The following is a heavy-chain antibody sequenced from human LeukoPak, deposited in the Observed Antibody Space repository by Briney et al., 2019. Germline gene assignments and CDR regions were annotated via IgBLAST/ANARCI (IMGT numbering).Heavy chain of an antibody. Sequence: ASVKVSCKASGYTFIDYYIHWVRQAPGQGLEWTGWINPNSGAPNYAQKFQGGVTMTRDTSISTVYMELSSLRSDDTAVYFCARNRAGSYFIYWGQGTLVTVSS. V-gene: IGHV1-2*02. D-gene: IGHD1-26*01. CDR1: GYTFIDYY. CDR2: INPNSGAP. CDR3: ARNRAGSYFIY. J-gene: IGHJ4*02.